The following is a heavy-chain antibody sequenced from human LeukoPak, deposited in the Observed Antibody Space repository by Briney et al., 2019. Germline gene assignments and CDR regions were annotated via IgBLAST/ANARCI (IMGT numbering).Heavy chain of an antibody. J-gene: IGHJ6*02. V-gene: IGHV4-59*08. CDR3: ARRVATKSPYFYGMDV. Sequence: SETLSLTCSVSGGSISTFYWTWIRQPPGKGLEWIGYIYYTGSSNYNPSLKSRLTMSVDTSKSQFSLKLRSVTAADTAVYYCARRVATKSPYFYGMDVWGQGTSVTVSS. CDR2: IYYTGSS. D-gene: IGHD5-12*01. CDR1: GGSISTFY.